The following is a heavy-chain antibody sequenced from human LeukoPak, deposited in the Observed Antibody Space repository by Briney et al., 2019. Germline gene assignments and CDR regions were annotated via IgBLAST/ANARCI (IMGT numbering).Heavy chain of an antibody. D-gene: IGHD3-22*01. Sequence: GGSLRLSCAASGFTFSSHAMSWVRQAPGKGLEWVSAISGSGGGTYYADSVKGRFTISRDNSKNTLYLQMNSLRAEDTAVYYCATKKGDSCSGYTCHYFDCWGQGTLVTVSS. CDR3: ATKKGDSCSGYTCHYFDC. CDR1: GFTFSSHA. CDR2: ISGSGGGT. J-gene: IGHJ4*02. V-gene: IGHV3-23*01.